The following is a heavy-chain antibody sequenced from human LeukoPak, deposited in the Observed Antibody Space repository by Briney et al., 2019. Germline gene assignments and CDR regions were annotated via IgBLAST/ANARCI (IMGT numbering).Heavy chain of an antibody. CDR2: INPNSGGT. D-gene: IGHD3-10*01. J-gene: IGHJ4*02. CDR3: ARDDYGITMVRGVIDY. V-gene: IGHV1-2*02. CDR1: GYTFTGYY. Sequence: GASVKVSCKASGYTFTGYYMHWVRQAPGQGLEWMGWINPNSGGTNYAQKFQGRVTMPRDTSISTAYMELSRLRSDDTAVYYCARDDYGITMVRGVIDYWGQGTLVTVSS.